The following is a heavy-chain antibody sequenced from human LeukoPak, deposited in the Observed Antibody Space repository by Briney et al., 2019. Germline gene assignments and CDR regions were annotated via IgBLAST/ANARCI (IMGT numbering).Heavy chain of an antibody. J-gene: IGHJ6*03. Sequence: SETLSLTCAVYGGSLSGYYWSWIRQPPGKGLEWIGEINHSGSTNYNPSLKSRVTISVDTSKNQFSLKLSSVTAADTAVYHCARGRSKRRDYDFWSGYPHREGYYYYMDVWGKGTTVTVSS. CDR3: ARGRSKRRDYDFWSGYPHREGYYYYMDV. V-gene: IGHV4-34*01. D-gene: IGHD3-3*01. CDR2: INHSGST. CDR1: GGSLSGYY.